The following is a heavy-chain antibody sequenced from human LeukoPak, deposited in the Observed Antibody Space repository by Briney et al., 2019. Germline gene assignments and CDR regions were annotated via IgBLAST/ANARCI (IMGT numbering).Heavy chain of an antibody. Sequence: PGGSLRLSCAASGFTYSSYGMHWVRQAPGKGLEWVAFIRYDGSSKYYADSVKGRFTISRDNSKNTLYLQMNSLRAEDTAVYYCAKDPTRIYYDSSGYYYYWGQGTLVTVSS. CDR3: AKDPTRIYYDSSGYYYY. CDR1: GFTYSSYG. V-gene: IGHV3-30*02. D-gene: IGHD3-22*01. J-gene: IGHJ4*02. CDR2: IRYDGSSK.